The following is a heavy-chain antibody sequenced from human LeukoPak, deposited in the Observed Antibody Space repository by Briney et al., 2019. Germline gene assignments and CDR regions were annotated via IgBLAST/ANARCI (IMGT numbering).Heavy chain of an antibody. J-gene: IGHJ4*02. CDR1: GFTFSSYS. CDR3: ARDTSPNYDILTGLGY. D-gene: IGHD3-9*01. V-gene: IGHV3-21*01. Sequence: GGSLRLSCAASGFTFSSYSMNWVRQAPGKGLEWVSSISGSSSYIYYADSVKGRFTISRDNAKNSLYLQMNSLRAEDTAVYYCARDTSPNYDILTGLGYWGQGTLVTVSS. CDR2: ISGSSSYI.